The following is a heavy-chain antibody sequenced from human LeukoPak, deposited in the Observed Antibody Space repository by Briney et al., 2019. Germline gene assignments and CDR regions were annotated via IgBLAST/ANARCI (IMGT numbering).Heavy chain of an antibody. Sequence: SETLSLTCTVSGDSISTYYWSWIRQPPGKGLEWIGYIYYSESTNYNPSLKSRVTISVDTSKNQFSLKLSSVTAADTAVYYCARMKGSSGYYLFDYWGQGTLVTVSS. D-gene: IGHD3-22*01. CDR3: ARMKGSSGYYLFDY. J-gene: IGHJ4*02. CDR1: GDSISTYY. V-gene: IGHV4-59*01. CDR2: IYYSEST.